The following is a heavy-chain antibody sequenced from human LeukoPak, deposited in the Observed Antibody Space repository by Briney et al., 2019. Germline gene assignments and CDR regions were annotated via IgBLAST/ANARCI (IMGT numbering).Heavy chain of an antibody. CDR2: ILYDGSRK. CDR1: GFTFTNYA. Sequence: PGKSLRLSCAASGFTFTNYAMHWVRQAPGKGLEWVANILYDGSRKNYADSVKGRFSVYRDNSNYNLYLQMNSLRAEDTAVYYCAKLWAGRGPDFDYWGQGTLVTVSS. CDR3: AKLWAGRGPDFDY. J-gene: IGHJ4*02. V-gene: IGHV3-30*18. D-gene: IGHD3/OR15-3a*01.